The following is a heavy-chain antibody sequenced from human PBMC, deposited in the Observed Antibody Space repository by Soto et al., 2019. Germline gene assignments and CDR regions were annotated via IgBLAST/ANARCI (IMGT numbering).Heavy chain of an antibody. CDR1: GYTFTGYY. CDR3: ARMSPGIAVAGIDY. D-gene: IGHD6-19*01. CDR2: INPNSGGT. Sequence: ASVKVSCKASGYTFTGYYMHWVRQAPGQGLEWMGWINPNSGGTNYAQKFQGRVTMTRDTSISTAYMELSRLRSDDTAVYYCARMSPGIAVAGIDYWGQGTLVTVSS. V-gene: IGHV1-2*02. J-gene: IGHJ4*02.